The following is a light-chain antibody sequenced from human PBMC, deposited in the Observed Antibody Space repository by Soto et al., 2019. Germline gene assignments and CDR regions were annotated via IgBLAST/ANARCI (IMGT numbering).Light chain of an antibody. V-gene: IGKV1-9*01. J-gene: IGKJ5*01. CDR3: QQLHGYPIT. CDR2: AAS. CDR1: QGIDTS. Sequence: ILLTQYPSSLSASVGDRVTITCRASQGIDTSLAWYQQKPGKAPKLLIYAASNFQGGVPSRFSGSGSGTHFTLPISSLQPEDFATYYCQQLHGYPITFGQGTRLE.